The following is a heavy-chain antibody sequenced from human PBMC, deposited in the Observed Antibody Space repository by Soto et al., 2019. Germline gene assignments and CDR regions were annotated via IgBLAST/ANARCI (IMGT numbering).Heavy chain of an antibody. V-gene: IGHV3-23*01. D-gene: IGHD3-3*01. CDR1: GFSFVNYA. Sequence: PGGSLRLSCAASGFSFVNYAMTWVRQAPGKGLEWVSSISGSGGATYYADSVKGRFTISRDDSKNTLFLQMDSLRAEDTALYYCAKAGRPFYDLWSENRFDPWGQGTLVTVSS. J-gene: IGHJ5*02. CDR3: AKAGRPFYDLWSENRFDP. CDR2: ISGSGGAT.